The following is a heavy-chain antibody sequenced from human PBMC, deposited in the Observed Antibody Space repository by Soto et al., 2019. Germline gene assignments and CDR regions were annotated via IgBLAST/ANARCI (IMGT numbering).Heavy chain of an antibody. CDR2: IYTSGST. V-gene: IGHV4-4*07. J-gene: IGHJ5*02. D-gene: IGHD3-9*01. Sequence: SETLSLTCTVSGGSISSYYWSWIRQPAGKGLEWIGRIYTSGSTNYNPSLKSRVTMSVDTSKNQFSLKLSSVTAADTAVYYCARGWRYDILTGYHHSRNWFDPWGQGTLVPVSS. CDR3: ARGWRYDILTGYHHSRNWFDP. CDR1: GGSISSYY.